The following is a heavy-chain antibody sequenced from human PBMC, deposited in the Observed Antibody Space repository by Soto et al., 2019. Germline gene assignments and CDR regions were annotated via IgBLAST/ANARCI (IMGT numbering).Heavy chain of an antibody. CDR2: VYWNDDN. CDR3: VHTSGWQHTT. CDR1: GFSLSTYAMG. J-gene: IGHJ5*02. D-gene: IGHD1-1*01. V-gene: IGHV2-5*01. Sequence: QITLKESGPTLVKPTQTLTLSCTFSGFSLSTYAMGVAWILQPPGKALEWLALVYWNDDNRYSPSLQSRLTITKDTSKNQVILTMLNMGPADTATYYCVHTSGWQHTTWGQGTLVTVSS.